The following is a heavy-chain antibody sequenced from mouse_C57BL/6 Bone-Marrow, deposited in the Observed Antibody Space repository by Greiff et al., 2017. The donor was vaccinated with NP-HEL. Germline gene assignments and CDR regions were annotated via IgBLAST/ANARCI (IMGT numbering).Heavy chain of an antibody. V-gene: IGHV1-53*01. Sequence: QVQLKQPGTELVKPGASVKLSCKASGYTFTSYWMHWVKQRPGQGLEWIGNINPSNGGTNYNEKFKSKATLTVDKSSSTAYMQLSSLTSEDSAVYYCASPYYYGSSYPWYFDVWGTGTTVTVSS. CDR2: INPSNGGT. J-gene: IGHJ1*03. CDR3: ASPYYYGSSYPWYFDV. D-gene: IGHD1-1*01. CDR1: GYTFTSYW.